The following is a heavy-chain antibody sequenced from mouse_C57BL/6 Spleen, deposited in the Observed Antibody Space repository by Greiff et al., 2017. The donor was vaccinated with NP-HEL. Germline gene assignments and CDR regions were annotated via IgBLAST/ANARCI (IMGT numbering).Heavy chain of an antibody. CDR1: GYTFTDYY. CDR3: ARRGYDGTLGY. CDR2: INPNNGGT. D-gene: IGHD2-3*01. J-gene: IGHJ2*01. V-gene: IGHV1-26*01. Sequence: EVQLQQSGPELVKPGASVKISCKASGYTFTDYYMNWVKQSHGKGLEWIGDINPNNGGTSYNQKFKGKATLTVDKSSSTAYMELRSLTSEDSAVYYCARRGYDGTLGYWGQGTTLTVSS.